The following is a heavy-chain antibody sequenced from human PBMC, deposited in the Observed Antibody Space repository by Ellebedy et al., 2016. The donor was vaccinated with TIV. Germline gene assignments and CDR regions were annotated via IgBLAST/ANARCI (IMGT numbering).Heavy chain of an antibody. V-gene: IGHV5-51*01. CDR1: GYSFTSYW. D-gene: IGHD1-1*01. CDR2: IYPGDSDT. Sequence: GGSLRLSCKGSGYSFTSYWIGWVRQMPGKGLEWMGIIYPGDSDTRYSPSFQGQVTISADKSISTAYLQWSSLKASDTAMYYCARLRTTFFRSGWFDPWGQGTLVTVSS. CDR3: ARLRTTFFRSGWFDP. J-gene: IGHJ5*02.